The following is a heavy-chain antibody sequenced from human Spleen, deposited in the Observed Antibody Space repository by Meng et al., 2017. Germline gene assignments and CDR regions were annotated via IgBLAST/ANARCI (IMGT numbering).Heavy chain of an antibody. V-gene: IGHV3-33*01. CDR3: ARGMDPYYFDY. Sequence: GESLKISCTASGFIFSNHFMHWVRQAPGKGLECVATIWYDGSNEYYADSMKGRFTISRDNSKNTLYLQMSSLRVEDTAVYYCARGMDPYYFDYWGQGTLVTVSS. J-gene: IGHJ4*02. D-gene: IGHD3/OR15-3a*01. CDR1: GFIFSNHF. CDR2: IWYDGSNE.